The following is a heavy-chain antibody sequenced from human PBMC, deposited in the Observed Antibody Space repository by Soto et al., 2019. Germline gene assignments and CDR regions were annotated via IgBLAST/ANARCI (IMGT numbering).Heavy chain of an antibody. V-gene: IGHV3-30*03. CDR3: ASGVSFGSWEFDY. J-gene: IGHJ4*02. Sequence: QPGRSLRLSCAASGFTFXXXXXXWVRQAPGXXXEWVAVISYDGSNKYYADSVKGRFTISRDNSKNTLYLQMNSLRAEDTAVYYCASGVSFGSWEFDYWGQGTLVTVSS. D-gene: IGHD6-13*01. CDR2: ISYDGSNK. CDR1: GFTFXXXX.